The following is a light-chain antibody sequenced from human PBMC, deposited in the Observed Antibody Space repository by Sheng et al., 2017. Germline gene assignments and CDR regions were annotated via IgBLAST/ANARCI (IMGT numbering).Light chain of an antibody. J-gene: IGKJ1*01. V-gene: IGKV2-30*02. CDR1: QSLLHSDGNTY. Sequence: VLTQSPLSLPVTLGQPASISCRSSQSLLHSDGNTYLNWFQQRPGQSPRRLIYKVSNRDSGVPDRFSGSGSGTDFTLKISRVEAEDVGVYYCMQGTHWPWTFGQGTKVEIK. CDR2: KVS. CDR3: MQGTHWPWT.